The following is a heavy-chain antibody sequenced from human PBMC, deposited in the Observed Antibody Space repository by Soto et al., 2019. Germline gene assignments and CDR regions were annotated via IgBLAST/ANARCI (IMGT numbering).Heavy chain of an antibody. J-gene: IGHJ6*02. D-gene: IGHD4-17*01. Sequence: ASVKVSCKASGYTFTGYYMHWVLQAPGQGLEWMGWINPNSGGTNYAQKFQGWVTMTRDTSISTAYMELSRLRSDDTAVYYCARAHYGDYGFYYYGMDVWGPGTTVTVSS. CDR3: ARAHYGDYGFYYYGMDV. V-gene: IGHV1-2*04. CDR2: INPNSGGT. CDR1: GYTFTGYY.